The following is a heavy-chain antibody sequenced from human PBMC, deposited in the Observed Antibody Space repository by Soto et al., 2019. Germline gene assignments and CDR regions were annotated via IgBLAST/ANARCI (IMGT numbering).Heavy chain of an antibody. CDR3: ARGGDPTVTTPFDY. CDR1: GGSFSGYY. J-gene: IGHJ4*02. V-gene: IGHV4-34*01. Sequence: PSETLSLTCAVYGGSFSGYYWSWIRQPPGKGLEWIGEINHSGSTNYNTSLKSRVTISVDRSKNQFSLKLSSVTAADAAVYYCARGGDPTVTTPFDYWGLGTLVTVSS. CDR2: INHSGST. D-gene: IGHD4-17*01.